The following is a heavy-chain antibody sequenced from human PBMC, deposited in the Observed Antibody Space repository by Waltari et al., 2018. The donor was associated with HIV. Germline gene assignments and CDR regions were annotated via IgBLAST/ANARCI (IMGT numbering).Heavy chain of an antibody. D-gene: IGHD2-21*01. J-gene: IGHJ4*02. CDR2: IDSSNTYI. CDR3: ARFDGGNSEVYH. V-gene: IGHV3-21*01. CDR1: GFTFRGFS. Sequence: EVQLVESGGGLVKPGGSLRLSCAASGFTFRGFSMSWILQAPGRGLEWVASIDSSNTYIHYADSVRGRFTISRDNAKNSLYLQMNSLRAEDTALYYCARFDGGNSEVYHWGQGTLVTVSS.